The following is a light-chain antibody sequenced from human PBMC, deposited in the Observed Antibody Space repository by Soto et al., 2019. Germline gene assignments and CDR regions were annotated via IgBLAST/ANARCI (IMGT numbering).Light chain of an antibody. J-gene: IGLJ3*02. CDR2: GNR. CDR1: TSNLGAGYD. V-gene: IGLV1-40*01. Sequence: QAVLTQPPSVSGAPGQRVTLSCTGNTSNLGAGYDVLWYQQLPGAAPKLVIFGNRNRPSGVPERFSGSKSGTSASLAITGLQAEDEADYYCQAYDYGLTASVFGGGTKLTVL. CDR3: QAYDYGLTASV.